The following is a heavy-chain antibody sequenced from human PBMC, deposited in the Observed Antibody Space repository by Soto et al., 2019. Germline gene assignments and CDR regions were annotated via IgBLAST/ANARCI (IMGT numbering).Heavy chain of an antibody. CDR1: GFTFSSYG. D-gene: IGHD3-3*01. V-gene: IGHV3-30*18. J-gene: IGHJ4*02. CDR3: AKDWSGTYYFDY. Sequence: PGGSLRLSCAASGFTFSSYGMHWVRQAPGKGLEWVAVISYDGSNKYYADSVKGRFTISRDNSKNTLYLQMNSLRAEDTAVYYCAKDWSGTYYFDYWGQGTLVTVSS. CDR2: ISYDGSNK.